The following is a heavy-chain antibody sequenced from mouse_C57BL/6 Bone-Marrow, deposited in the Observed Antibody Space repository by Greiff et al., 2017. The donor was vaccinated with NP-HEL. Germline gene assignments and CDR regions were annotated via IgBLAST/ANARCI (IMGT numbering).Heavy chain of an antibody. J-gene: IGHJ2*01. CDR2: ISSGSSTI. Sequence: EVKVVESGGGLVKPGGSLKLSCAASGFTFSDYGMHWVRQSPEKGLEWVAYISSGSSTIYYADTVKGRFTISRDNAKNTLFLQMTSLRSEDTAMYYCARRRGGNYFDYWGQGTTLTVSS. CDR3: ARRRGGNYFDY. CDR1: GFTFSDYG. V-gene: IGHV5-17*01.